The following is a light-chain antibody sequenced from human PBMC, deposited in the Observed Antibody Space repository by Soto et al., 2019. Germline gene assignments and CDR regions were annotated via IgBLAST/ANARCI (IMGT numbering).Light chain of an antibody. CDR1: QSISSR. J-gene: IGKJ1*01. CDR3: QQYNTYSPTWT. CDR2: KAS. Sequence: DIQMTQSPSTLSASIGDRVTITCRASQSISSRLAWYQHKPGKAPKLLIYKASTLESGVPSRSSGSGSGTEFTLTISSLQPDDFATYYCQQYNTYSPTWTFGQGTKV. V-gene: IGKV1-5*03.